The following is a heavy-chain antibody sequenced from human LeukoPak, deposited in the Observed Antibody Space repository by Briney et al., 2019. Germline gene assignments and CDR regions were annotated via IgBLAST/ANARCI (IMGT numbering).Heavy chain of an antibody. V-gene: IGHV1-69*05. J-gene: IGHJ3*02. D-gene: IGHD1-1*01. Sequence: GASVKVSCKASGGTFSSYAISWVRQAPGQGLEWMGGIIPIFSTANYAQKFQGRVTITTDESTSTAYMELSSLRSEDTAVYYCASGEKTGTDAFDIWGQGTMVTVSS. CDR3: ASGEKTGTDAFDI. CDR1: GGTFSSYA. CDR2: IIPIFSTA.